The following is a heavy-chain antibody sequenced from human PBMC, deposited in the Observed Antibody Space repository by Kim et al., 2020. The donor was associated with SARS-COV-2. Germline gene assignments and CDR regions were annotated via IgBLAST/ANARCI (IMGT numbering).Heavy chain of an antibody. V-gene: IGHV3-74*01. CDR1: GFTFSSYW. Sequence: GGSLRLSCVASGFTFSSYWMHWVRQAPGKGLVWVSRVNSDGSSTSYADSVKGRFTISRDNARNTLYLQMNSLRAEDTAAYYCSTLFTGYFWDKFDYWGQG. J-gene: IGHJ4*02. D-gene: IGHD3-16*01. CDR3: STLFTGYFWDKFDY. CDR2: VNSDGSST.